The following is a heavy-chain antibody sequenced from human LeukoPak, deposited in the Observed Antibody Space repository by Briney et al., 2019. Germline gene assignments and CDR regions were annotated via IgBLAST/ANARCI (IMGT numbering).Heavy chain of an antibody. D-gene: IGHD1-26*01. V-gene: IGHV1-18*01. Sequence: KLQGRVTMTTDTSTSTAYMELRSLRSDDTAVYYCARSGDSPPYYYMDVWGKGTTVTVSS. J-gene: IGHJ6*03. CDR3: ARSGDSPPYYYMDV.